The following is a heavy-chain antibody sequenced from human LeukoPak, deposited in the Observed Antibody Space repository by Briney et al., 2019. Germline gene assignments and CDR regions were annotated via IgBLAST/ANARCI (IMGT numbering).Heavy chain of an antibody. J-gene: IGHJ4*02. D-gene: IGHD1-26*01. V-gene: IGHV3-33*01. Sequence: PGGSLRPSWAASGFTFSNYGMHWVRQAPGKGLEWVAVIWYDGSNIYYADSVKGRFTISRDNSKNTLYLQMDSLRAEDTAIYYCASDHGAYWGQGTLVTVSS. CDR2: IWYDGSNI. CDR3: ASDHGAY. CDR1: GFTFSNYG.